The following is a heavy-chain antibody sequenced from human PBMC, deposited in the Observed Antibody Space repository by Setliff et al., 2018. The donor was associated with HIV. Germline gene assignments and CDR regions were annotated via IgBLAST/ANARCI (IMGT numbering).Heavy chain of an antibody. CDR2: INPSGGST. CDR3: ARQLSNSFDY. Sequence: GASVKVSCKTSGYAFTSYYMHWVRQAPGQGLEWMGVINPSGGSTNYAQKFQGRVTMTGDTSTSTVYMDLSSLRSEDTAVYYCARQLSNSFDYWGQGTLVTVSS. V-gene: IGHV1-46*01. D-gene: IGHD1-1*01. J-gene: IGHJ4*02. CDR1: GYAFTSYY.